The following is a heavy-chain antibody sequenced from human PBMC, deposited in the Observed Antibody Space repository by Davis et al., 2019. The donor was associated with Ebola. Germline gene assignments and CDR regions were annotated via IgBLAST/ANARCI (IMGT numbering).Heavy chain of an antibody. CDR3: AKSGLSFGVVKYHYGMDV. J-gene: IGHJ6*04. V-gene: IGHV3-21*04. Sequence: GESLKISCAASGFSFSTYTMNWVRQAPGKGLEWVSYISSGSTYIQYADSVKGRFTISRDNAKNSLYLQMNSLRAEDTAVYYCAKSGLSFGVVKYHYGMDVWGKGTTVTVSS. CDR1: GFSFSTYT. CDR2: ISSGSTYI. D-gene: IGHD3-3*01.